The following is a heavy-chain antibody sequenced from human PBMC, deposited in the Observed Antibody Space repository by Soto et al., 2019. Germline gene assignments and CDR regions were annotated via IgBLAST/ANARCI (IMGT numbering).Heavy chain of an antibody. V-gene: IGHV3-23*01. CDR2: IAGSGSAT. CDR1: GFTFTSHT. D-gene: IGHD2-15*01. CDR3: VKSLGYCSGGSCGY. J-gene: IGHJ4*02. Sequence: ELQLLESGGGLIQPGGSLRLSCATSGFTFTSHTMSWVRQAPGKGLEWVAGIAGSGSATYYADPEKGRFIISRDNAKNTLSLQMSSLRAEDTAVYYCVKSLGYCSGGSCGYWGQGTLVTVSS.